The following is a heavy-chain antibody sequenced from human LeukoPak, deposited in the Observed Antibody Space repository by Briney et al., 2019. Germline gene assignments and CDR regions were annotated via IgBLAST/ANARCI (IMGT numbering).Heavy chain of an antibody. CDR1: GGTFSSYA. CDR2: IIPIFDTG. Sequence: ASVKVSCKASGGTFSSYAISWVRQAPGQGLEWMGGIIPIFDTGNYAQKFQGRVTMTRDTSTSTVYMELSSLRSEDTAVYYCAREIGPRQLHLWGSAFDYWGQGTLVTVSS. J-gene: IGHJ4*02. CDR3: AREIGPRQLHLWGSAFDY. V-gene: IGHV1-69*05. D-gene: IGHD5-18*01.